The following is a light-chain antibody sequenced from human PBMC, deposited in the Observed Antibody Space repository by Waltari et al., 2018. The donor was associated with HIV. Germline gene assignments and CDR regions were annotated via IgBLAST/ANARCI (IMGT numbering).Light chain of an antibody. Sequence: DIQMTQSPSSLSASVGDRVTLTCRASQSISDFLNWYQQKPGKAPKLLISGTYSLQSGVPSRFSGSGSGTDFTLTISNLQSEDFATYYCQQSFSTPWTFGQGTKVEIK. CDR2: GTY. CDR3: QQSFSTPWT. J-gene: IGKJ1*01. V-gene: IGKV1-39*01. CDR1: QSISDF.